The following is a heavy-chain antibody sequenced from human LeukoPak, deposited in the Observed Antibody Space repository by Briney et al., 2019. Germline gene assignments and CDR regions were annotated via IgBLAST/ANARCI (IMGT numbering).Heavy chain of an antibody. CDR3: ARVRNSGFRYVDS. D-gene: IGHD5-12*01. J-gene: IGHJ4*02. CDR2: ISAYNGNT. Sequence: APVKVSCKASGYTFTNYAISWVRQAPGQGLEWVGWISAYNGNTNYAQKLQGRVTMTTDTSTSTAYMDLRSLRSEDTAVYYCARVRNSGFRYVDSWGQGTLVTVSS. CDR1: GYTFTNYA. V-gene: IGHV1-18*01.